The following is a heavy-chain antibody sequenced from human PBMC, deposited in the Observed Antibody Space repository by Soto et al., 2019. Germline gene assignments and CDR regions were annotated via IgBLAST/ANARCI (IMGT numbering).Heavy chain of an antibody. J-gene: IGHJ4*02. CDR2: IWYDGSNK. V-gene: IGHV3-33*01. CDR3: ARDPARYCSGGSCYSGFDY. Sequence: GGSLILSCAASGFPFSSYCMHWVRQAPGKGLEWVAVIWYDGSNKYYADSVKGRFTISRDNSKNTLYLQMNSLRAEDTAVYYCARDPARYCSGGSCYSGFDYWGQGTLVTVSS. CDR1: GFPFSSYC. D-gene: IGHD2-15*01.